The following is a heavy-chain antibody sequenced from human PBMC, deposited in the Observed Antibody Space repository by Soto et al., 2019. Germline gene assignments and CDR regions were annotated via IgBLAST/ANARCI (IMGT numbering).Heavy chain of an antibody. V-gene: IGHV4-31*03. CDR2: IYYSGST. CDR3: ARRGFWSGCPNAPMTEYYFDY. J-gene: IGHJ4*02. Sequence: SETLSLTCTVSGGSISSCGYYWSWIRQHPGKGLEWIGYIYYSGSTYYNPSLKSRVTISVDTSKNQFSLKLSSVTAADTAVYYCARRGFWSGCPNAPMTEYYFDYWGQGTLVTVSS. D-gene: IGHD3-3*01. CDR1: GGSISSCGYY.